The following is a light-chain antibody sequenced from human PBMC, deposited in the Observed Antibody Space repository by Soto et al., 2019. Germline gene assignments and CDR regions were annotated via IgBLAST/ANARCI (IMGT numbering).Light chain of an antibody. CDR2: EVS. J-gene: IGLJ7*01. CDR3: CSYASSTVV. Sequence: QSALTQPASVSGSPGQSITISCTGTSSDIGRYNYVSWYQQHPGKAPKLMIYEVSNRPSGVSDRFSGSKSGNTASLTISGLQAEDEADYHCCSYASSTVVFGGGTQLTVL. V-gene: IGLV2-14*01. CDR1: SSDIGRYNY.